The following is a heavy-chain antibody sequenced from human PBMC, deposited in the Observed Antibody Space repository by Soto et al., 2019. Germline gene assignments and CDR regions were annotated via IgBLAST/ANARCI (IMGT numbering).Heavy chain of an antibody. CDR2: ISYDGSNK. D-gene: IGHD5-12*01. CDR3: ARDPKATSCCYYGMDV. CDR1: GFTFSSYA. V-gene: IGHV3-30-3*01. J-gene: IGHJ6*02. Sequence: PGGALRLSCAASGFTFSSYAMHWVRQAPVKGLEWVAVISYDGSNKYYADSVKGRFTISRDNSKNTLYLQMNSLRAEDTAVYYWARDPKATSCCYYGMDVWGQGTTVTVSS.